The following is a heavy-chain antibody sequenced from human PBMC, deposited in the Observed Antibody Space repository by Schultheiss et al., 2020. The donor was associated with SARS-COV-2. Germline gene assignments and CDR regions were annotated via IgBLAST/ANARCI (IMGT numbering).Heavy chain of an antibody. CDR1: GFTFSSYG. D-gene: IGHD4-17*01. CDR2: IWYDGSHK. CDR3: TSQFYGDSTMDV. J-gene: IGHJ6*02. Sequence: GGSLRLSCAASGFTFSSYGMHWVRQAPGKGLEWVAVIWYDGSHKYYADSVKGRFTISRDNSKNTLYLQMNSLRAEDTAVYYCTSQFYGDSTMDVWGQGTTVTVSS. V-gene: IGHV3-33*01.